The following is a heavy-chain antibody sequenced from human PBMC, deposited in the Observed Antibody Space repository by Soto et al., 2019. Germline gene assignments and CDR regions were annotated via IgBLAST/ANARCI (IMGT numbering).Heavy chain of an antibody. CDR1: GFTFDDYA. V-gene: IGHV3-9*01. CDR2: ISWNSVGV. J-gene: IGHJ4*02. Sequence: GGSLRLSCAASGFTFDDYAMHWVRQAPGKGLEWVSGISWNSVGVAYADSVKGRFTISRDNATNSLYLQMNSLGPEDTALYYCIKGTSYTTSTYFDYWGQGILVTVSS. D-gene: IGHD6-13*01. CDR3: IKGTSYTTSTYFDY.